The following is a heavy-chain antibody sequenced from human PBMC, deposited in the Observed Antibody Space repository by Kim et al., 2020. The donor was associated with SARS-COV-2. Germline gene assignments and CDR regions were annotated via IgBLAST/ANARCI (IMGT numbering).Heavy chain of an antibody. V-gene: IGHV1-3*01. D-gene: IGHD2-2*01. CDR3: ARDQGIYCSSTSCRSVMDV. CDR2: IYVGNGNT. J-gene: IGHJ6*01. CDR1: RYTFPTYA. Sequence: ASVKVSCKASRYTFPTYAMHWVRQAAGQRLEGMGWIYVGNGNTKHSQKFQGRVTITSDTSASTASMELSSLRSEDTAVYYLARDQGIYCSSTSCRSVMDV.